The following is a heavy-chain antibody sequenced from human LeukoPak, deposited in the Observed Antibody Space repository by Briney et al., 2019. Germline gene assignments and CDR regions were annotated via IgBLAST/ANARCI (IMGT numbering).Heavy chain of an antibody. CDR1: GFTFSNFA. CDR2: ISYDGSNK. V-gene: IGHV3-30*04. J-gene: IGHJ6*04. Sequence: GGSLRLSCAASGFTFSNFAMHWVRQAPGKGLEWVAVISYDGSNKYYADSVKGRFTISRDNAKNSLYLQMNSLRAEDTAVYYCAELGITMIGGVWGKGTTVTISS. D-gene: IGHD3-10*02. CDR3: AELGITMIGGV.